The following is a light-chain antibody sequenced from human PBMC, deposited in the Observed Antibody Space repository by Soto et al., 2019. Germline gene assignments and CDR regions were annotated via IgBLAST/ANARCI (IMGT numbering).Light chain of an antibody. Sequence: EIVLTQSPATLSLSPGERATLSCRASQSVSIYLAWYQQKPAQAPRLLIYDSSNRAAGIPARFSARGSGTDFTLFISNLEPEDSAVYYCQHRSNWPPITFGQGTRLRL. CDR1: QSVSIY. CDR3: QHRSNWPPIT. J-gene: IGKJ5*01. CDR2: DSS. V-gene: IGKV3-11*01.